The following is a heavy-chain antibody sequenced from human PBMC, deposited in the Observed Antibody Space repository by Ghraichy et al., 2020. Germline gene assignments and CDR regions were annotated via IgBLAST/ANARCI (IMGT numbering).Heavy chain of an antibody. Sequence: SETLSLTCTVSGYSISSGYYWGWIRQPPGKGLEWIGSIYHSGSTYYNPSLKSRVTISVDTSKNQFSLKLSSVTAADTAVYYCAGDILTGLNDYWGQGTLVTVSS. CDR2: IYHSGST. D-gene: IGHD3-9*01. CDR3: AGDILTGLNDY. J-gene: IGHJ4*02. V-gene: IGHV4-38-2*02. CDR1: GYSISSGYY.